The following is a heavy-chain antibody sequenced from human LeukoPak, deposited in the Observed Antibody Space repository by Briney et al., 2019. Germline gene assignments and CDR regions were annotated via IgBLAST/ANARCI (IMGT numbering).Heavy chain of an antibody. D-gene: IGHD3-3*01. Sequence: SETLSLTCTVSGGSISSYYWSWIRQPPVKGLEWIGYIYYSGSTNYNPSLKSRVTISVDTSKNQFSLKLSSVTAADTAVYYCARTCITIFGEYYYYYMDVWGKGTTVTVSS. CDR3: ARTCITIFGEYYYYYMDV. J-gene: IGHJ6*03. V-gene: IGHV4-59*01. CDR2: IYYSGST. CDR1: GGSISSYY.